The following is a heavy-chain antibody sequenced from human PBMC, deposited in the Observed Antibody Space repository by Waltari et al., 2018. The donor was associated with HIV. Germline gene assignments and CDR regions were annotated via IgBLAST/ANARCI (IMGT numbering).Heavy chain of an antibody. CDR2: FWSDGVEI. J-gene: IGHJ4*02. CDR3: ARGYSSSRWIPLYH. CDR1: GFTFANFP. V-gene: IGHV3-33*01. D-gene: IGHD6-6*01. Sequence: QVQLVESGGGAVQPGTSLTLSCAVSGFTFANFPFHWVRQSPGKGLEWLAVFWSDGVEISYADSVKGRFTISKDSSQKTLYLHLTSLRAEDTALYYCARGYSSSRWIPLYHWGRGTLVTVSS.